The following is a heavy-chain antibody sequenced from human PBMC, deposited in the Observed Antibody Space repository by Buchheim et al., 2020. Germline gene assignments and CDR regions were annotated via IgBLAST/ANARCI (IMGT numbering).Heavy chain of an antibody. V-gene: IGHV3-23*01. CDR1: GFIFSSYA. J-gene: IGHJ6*03. CDR2: ISGSGDRT. CDR3: AKDVYYYQYMDV. Sequence: EVQVLESGGGLVQSGGSLRLSCAASGFIFSSYAMSWVRQAPGKGLEWVSGISGSGDRTYNADSVKGRFTISRDNSKNTLYLQMNSLRAEDTAVYYCAKDVYYYQYMDVWGKGTT.